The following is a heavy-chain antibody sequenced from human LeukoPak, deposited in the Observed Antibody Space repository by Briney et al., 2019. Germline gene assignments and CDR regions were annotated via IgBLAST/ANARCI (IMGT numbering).Heavy chain of an antibody. CDR3: AKGLLRYPTAYYLAFDI. V-gene: IGHV3-23*01. J-gene: IGHJ3*02. CDR2: ISTSGDRT. CDR1: GFTFSSYA. Sequence: GGSLRLSCAASGFTFSSYAMSWVRQAPGKGLEWVSGISTSGDRTCYADSVKGRFTISRDNSKNTLYLQMNSLRAEDTAIYYCAKGLLRYPTAYYLAFDIWGQGTMVTVSS. D-gene: IGHD3-9*01.